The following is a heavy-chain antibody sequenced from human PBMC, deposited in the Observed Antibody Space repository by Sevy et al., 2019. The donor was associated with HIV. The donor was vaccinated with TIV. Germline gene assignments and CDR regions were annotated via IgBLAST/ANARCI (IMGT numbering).Heavy chain of an antibody. J-gene: IGHJ6*02. Sequence: GGSLRLSCAASGFTFSSYSMNWVRQAPGKGLEWVSYISSSSSTIYYADSVKGRITISRDNAKNSLCLQMSSLRADDTALYYCARVPSTGRYGMDVWGQGTTVTVSS. CDR3: ARVPSTGRYGMDV. D-gene: IGHD3-10*01. V-gene: IGHV3-48*01. CDR1: GFTFSSYS. CDR2: ISSSSSTI.